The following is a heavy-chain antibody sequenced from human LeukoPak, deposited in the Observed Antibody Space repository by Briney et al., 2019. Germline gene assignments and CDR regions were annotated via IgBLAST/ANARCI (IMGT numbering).Heavy chain of an antibody. Sequence: GGSLRLSCAASGFTVSSNYMSWVRQAPGKGLEWVSFIYSGGSTYYADSVKGRFTISRDNSKNTLYLQMNNLSAEDTAVYYCASGSGSYRTPYYYMDVWGKGTTVTVSS. V-gene: IGHV3-53*01. CDR3: ASGSGSYRTPYYYMDV. J-gene: IGHJ6*03. D-gene: IGHD3-10*01. CDR2: IYSGGST. CDR1: GFTVSSNY.